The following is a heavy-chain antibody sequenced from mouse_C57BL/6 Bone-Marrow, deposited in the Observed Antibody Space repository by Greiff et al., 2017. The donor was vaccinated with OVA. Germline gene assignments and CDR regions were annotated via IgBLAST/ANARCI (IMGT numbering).Heavy chain of an antibody. CDR3: ARWPHYDYDVGYTMDY. D-gene: IGHD2-4*01. CDR2: INPNNGGT. J-gene: IGHJ4*01. Sequence: EVQLQQSGPELVKPGASVKIPCKASGYTFTDYNMDWVKQSHGKSLEWIGDINPNNGGTIYNQKFKGKATLTVDKSSSTAYMELRSLTSEDTAVYYCARWPHYDYDVGYTMDYWGQGTSVTVSS. V-gene: IGHV1-18*01. CDR1: GYTFTDYN.